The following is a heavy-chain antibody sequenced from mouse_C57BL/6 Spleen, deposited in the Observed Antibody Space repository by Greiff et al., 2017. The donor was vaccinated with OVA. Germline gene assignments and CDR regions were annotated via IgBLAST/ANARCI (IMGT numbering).Heavy chain of an antibody. D-gene: IGHD1-1*01. CDR2: LSSGSSTI. V-gene: IGHV5-17*01. CDR1: GFTFSDYG. Sequence: EVQRVESGGGLVKPGGSLKLSCAASGFTFSDYGMHWVRQAPEKGLEWVAYLSSGSSTIYYADTVQGRFTISRDNATNTLFLQMTSLGSEDTAMYYWARDYYCSFYYFDYWGQGTTLTVSS. CDR3: ARDYYCSFYYFDY. J-gene: IGHJ2*01.